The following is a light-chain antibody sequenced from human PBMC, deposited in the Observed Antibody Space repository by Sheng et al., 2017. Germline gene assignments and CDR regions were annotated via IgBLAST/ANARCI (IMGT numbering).Light chain of an antibody. CDR1: QTVTSNY. CDR3: QQYGSSPPYT. V-gene: IGKV3-20*01. CDR2: GAS. Sequence: PGERATLSCRASQTVTSNYLAWYQQRPGQAPRLLIYGASSRATGIPDRFSGSGSGTDFTLTISRLEPEDFAVYYCQQYGSSPPYTFGQGTKLEIK. J-gene: IGKJ2*01.